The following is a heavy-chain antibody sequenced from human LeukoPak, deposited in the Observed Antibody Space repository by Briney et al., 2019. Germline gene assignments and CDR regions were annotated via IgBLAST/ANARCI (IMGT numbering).Heavy chain of an antibody. CDR3: ARSSGGYYFDY. CDR1: GGSISSGGYY. J-gene: IGHJ4*02. Sequence: SETLSLTCTVSGGSISSGGYYWSWIRQPPGKGLEWIGYIYYSGSTNYNPSLKSRVTISVDRSKNQFSLKLSSVTAADTAVYYCARSSGGYYFDYWGQGTLVTVSS. CDR2: IYYSGST. V-gene: IGHV4-61*08. D-gene: IGHD1-26*01.